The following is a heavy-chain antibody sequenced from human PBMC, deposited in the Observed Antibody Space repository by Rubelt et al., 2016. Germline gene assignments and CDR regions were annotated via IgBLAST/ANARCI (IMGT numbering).Heavy chain of an antibody. CDR1: Y. V-gene: IGHV4-59*01. D-gene: IGHD2-2*02. J-gene: IGHJ6*02. CDR3: ASGSQYCSSTSCYIGYGMDV. CDR2: IYYSGST. Sequence: YWSWIRQPPGKGLEWIGYIYYSGSTNYNPSLKSRVTISVDTSKNQFSLKLSSVTAADTAVYYCASGSQYCSSTSCYIGYGMDVWGQGTTVTVSS.